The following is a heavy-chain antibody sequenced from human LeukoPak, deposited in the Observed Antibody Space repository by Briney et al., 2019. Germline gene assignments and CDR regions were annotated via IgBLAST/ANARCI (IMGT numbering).Heavy chain of an antibody. Sequence: GGSLRLSCAVSGFSFDDYAMHWVRQAPGKGLEWVSGVSWNSGNIAYADSVKGRFTISRDSAKTSLYLQINNLRAEDTALYYCAKAHDYGDYAGFDYWGQGTLVSVSS. D-gene: IGHD4-17*01. CDR1: GFSFDDYA. V-gene: IGHV3-9*01. CDR3: AKAHDYGDYAGFDY. J-gene: IGHJ4*02. CDR2: VSWNSGNI.